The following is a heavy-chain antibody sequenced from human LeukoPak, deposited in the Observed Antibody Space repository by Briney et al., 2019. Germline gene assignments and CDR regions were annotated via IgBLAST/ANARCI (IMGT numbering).Heavy chain of an antibody. D-gene: IGHD6-6*01. CDR1: GGSFGGYY. CDR2: INHSGST. CDR3: ARDKQLVRGFYYYYYYMDV. Sequence: KPSETLSLTCAVYGGSFGGYYWSWIRQPPGKGLEWIGEINHSGSTNYNPSLKSRVTISVDTSKNQFSLKLSSVTAADTAVYYCARDKQLVRGFYYYYYYMDVWGKGTTVTVSS. J-gene: IGHJ6*03. V-gene: IGHV4-34*01.